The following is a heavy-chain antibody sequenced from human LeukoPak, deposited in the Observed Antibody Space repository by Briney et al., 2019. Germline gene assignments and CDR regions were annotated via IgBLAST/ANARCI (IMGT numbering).Heavy chain of an antibody. V-gene: IGHV3-23*01. CDR1: GFTFSSYA. CDR3: AKSSGESRGASNY. CDR2: ISGSGDTT. J-gene: IGHJ4*02. Sequence: GGSLRLSCAASGFTFSSYAMNWVRQAPGKGLEWVSFISGSGDTTYYADSVKGRFTISRDKSKNTLYLQMNSLRAEDTAVYYCAKSSGESRGASNYWGQGTLVTVSS. D-gene: IGHD1-26*01.